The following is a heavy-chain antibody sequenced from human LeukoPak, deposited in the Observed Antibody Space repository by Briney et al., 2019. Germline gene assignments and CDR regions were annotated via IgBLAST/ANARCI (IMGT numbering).Heavy chain of an antibody. D-gene: IGHD6-6*01. V-gene: IGHV4-34*01. CDR3: ARVTSSIAARPFDY. CDR1: GGSFSGYY. CDR2: INHSGST. J-gene: IGHJ4*02. Sequence: PSETLSLTCAVYGGSFSGYYWSWIRQPPGKGLEWIGEINHSGSTNYNPSLKGRVTISVDTSKNQFSLKLSSVTAADTAVYYCARVTSSIAARPFDYWGQETLVTVSS.